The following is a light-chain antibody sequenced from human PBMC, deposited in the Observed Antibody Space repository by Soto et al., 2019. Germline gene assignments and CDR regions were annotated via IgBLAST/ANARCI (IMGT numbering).Light chain of an antibody. Sequence: DIQMSQTPSSLSASVGDRVTITCQASHDITSYLNWYQHKPGKAPKLLIYDASILEAGVPSRFSGSGSGTHFTFTISSLQPEDVATYYCQKCDYLPIFGPGTTVDFK. CDR3: QKCDYLPI. CDR1: HDITSY. J-gene: IGKJ3*01. CDR2: DAS. V-gene: IGKV1-33*01.